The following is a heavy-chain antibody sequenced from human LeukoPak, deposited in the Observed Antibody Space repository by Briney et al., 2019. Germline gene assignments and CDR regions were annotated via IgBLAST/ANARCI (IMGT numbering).Heavy chain of an antibody. V-gene: IGHV3-15*01. CDR2: IKSKGDGGTT. CDR1: GSTFSDAWMSWVRNAW. Sequence: GGSLRLSCAASGSTFSDAWMSWVRNAWMSWVRQAPGRGLEWVGRIKSKGDGGTTDYAAPVKGRFTISRDYSKNTLYLQMNSLNTEDTAVYYCTTVGYGSFDYWGQGTLVTVSS. J-gene: IGHJ4*02. D-gene: IGHD3-10*01. CDR3: TTVGYGSFDY.